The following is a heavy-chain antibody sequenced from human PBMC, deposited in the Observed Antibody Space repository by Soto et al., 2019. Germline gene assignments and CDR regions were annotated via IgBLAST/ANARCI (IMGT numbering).Heavy chain of an antibody. CDR2: ISYDGSNK. V-gene: IGHV3-30*18. CDR3: AKDLTSGWFDP. J-gene: IGHJ5*02. Sequence: QVQLVESGGGVVQPGRSLRLSCAASGFTFSSYGMHWIRQAQGKGLEWVAVISYDGSNKYYADSVKGRFTISRDNSKNTLYLQMNSLRAEDTAVYYCAKDLTSGWFDPWGQGTLVTVSS. D-gene: IGHD2-8*01. CDR1: GFTFSSYG.